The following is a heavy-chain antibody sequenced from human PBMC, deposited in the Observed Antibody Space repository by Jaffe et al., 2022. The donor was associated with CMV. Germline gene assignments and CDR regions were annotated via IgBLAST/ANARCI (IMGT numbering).Heavy chain of an antibody. CDR2: IYYSGST. CDR3: ARQRAYYYDSSGYYPYYFDY. D-gene: IGHD3-22*01. CDR1: GGSISSSSYY. V-gene: IGHV4-39*01. Sequence: QLQLQESGPGLVKPSETLSLTCTVSGGSISSSSYYWGWIRQPPGKGLEWIGSIYYSGSTYYNPSLKSRVTISVDTSKNQFSLKLSSVTAADTAVYYCARQRAYYYDSSGYYPYYFDYWGQGTLVTVSS. J-gene: IGHJ4*02.